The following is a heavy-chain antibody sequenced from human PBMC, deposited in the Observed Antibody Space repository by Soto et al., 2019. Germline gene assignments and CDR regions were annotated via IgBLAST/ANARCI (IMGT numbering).Heavy chain of an antibody. CDR1: GYTFINYG. D-gene: IGHD2-8*02. V-gene: IGHV1-18*04. CDR3: ARDYTGRGYFDH. J-gene: IGHJ4*03. CDR2: INTYSGRT. Sequence: ASVKVSCKASGYTFINYGISWVRQAPGQGLEWLGWINTYSGRTNYAQEFQGRVSMTTEKSTSTVYMELRSLRSGDTALYYCARDYTGRGYFDHWG.